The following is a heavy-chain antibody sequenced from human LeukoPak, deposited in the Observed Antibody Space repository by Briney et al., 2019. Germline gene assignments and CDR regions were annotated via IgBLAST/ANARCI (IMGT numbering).Heavy chain of an antibody. CDR3: AKDLGIAAAGTLEY. Sequence: GGSLRLSCAASGFTFSSYGMHWVRQAPGKGLEWVAVISYDGSNKYYADSVKGRFTISRDNSKNTLYLQMNSLRAEDTAVYYCAKDLGIAAAGTLEYWGQGTLVTVSS. CDR2: ISYDGSNK. CDR1: GFTFSSYG. D-gene: IGHD6-13*01. V-gene: IGHV3-30*18. J-gene: IGHJ4*01.